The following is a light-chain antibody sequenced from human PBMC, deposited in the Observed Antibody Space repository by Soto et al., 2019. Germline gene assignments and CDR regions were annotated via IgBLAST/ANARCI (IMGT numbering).Light chain of an antibody. CDR3: QHRSNWLT. CDR2: DAS. V-gene: IGKV3-11*01. CDR1: QSVSTY. J-gene: IGKJ4*01. Sequence: EIVLAQSPATLSLSPGERATLSCRACQSVSTYLAWYQQKPGQAPRLLIYDASNRATGTPARFSGSGSGSDFTLTISSLEPEDFAVYYCQHRSNWLTFGGGTKVEIK.